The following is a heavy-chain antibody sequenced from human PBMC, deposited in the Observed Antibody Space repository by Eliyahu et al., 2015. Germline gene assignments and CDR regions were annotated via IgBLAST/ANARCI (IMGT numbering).Heavy chain of an antibody. D-gene: IGHD2-2*02. V-gene: IGHV3-23*04. CDR1: GFXFSSYA. CDR3: AKDGAGYCSSTSCYIY. J-gene: IGHJ4*02. Sequence: EVQLVESGGGLVQPGGSLRLSCAAXGFXFSSYAMSWVRQAPGKGLGWVSAISGSGGSTYYADSVKGRFTISRDNSKNTLYLQMNSLRAEDTAVYYCAKDGAGYCSSTSCYIYWGQGTLVTVSS. CDR2: ISGSGGST.